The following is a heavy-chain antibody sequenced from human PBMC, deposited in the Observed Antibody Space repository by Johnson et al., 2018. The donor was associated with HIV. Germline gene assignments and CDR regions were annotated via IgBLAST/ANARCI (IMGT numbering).Heavy chain of an antibody. V-gene: IGHV3-15*01. CDR1: GFTFSNAW. J-gene: IGHJ3*02. Sequence: VQLVESGGGLVKPGGSLRLSCAASGFTFSNAWMTWVRQAPGKGLEWVGRIKSKTDGSNKYYADSVKGRFTISRDNSKNTLYLQMHSLRAEDTAVYYCARLRGAFDIWGQGTMVTVSS. CDR2: IKSKTDGSNK. CDR3: ARLRGAFDI.